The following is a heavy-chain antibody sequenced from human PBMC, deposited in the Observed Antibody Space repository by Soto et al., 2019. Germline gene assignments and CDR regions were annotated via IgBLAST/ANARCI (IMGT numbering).Heavy chain of an antibody. CDR3: ANSQYSSSWYSYYYGMDV. CDR1: GFTFSSYG. V-gene: IGHV3-30*18. CDR2: ISYDGSNK. J-gene: IGHJ6*02. D-gene: IGHD6-13*01. Sequence: PGGSLRLSCAASGFTFSSYGMHWVRQAPGKGLEWVAVISYDGSNKYYADSVKGRFTISRDKSKNTLYLQMNSLRAEDTAVYYCANSQYSSSWYSYYYGMDVWGQGTTVTVSS.